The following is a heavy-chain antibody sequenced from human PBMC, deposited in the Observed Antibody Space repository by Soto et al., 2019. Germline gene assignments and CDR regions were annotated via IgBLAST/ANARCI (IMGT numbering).Heavy chain of an antibody. CDR3: ARWVAVPGTNYFYCGMDV. J-gene: IGHJ6*02. Sequence: SQTLSLTCAISGDSVSSNSAAWNWIRQSPSRGLEWLGGTYYRSKWNNDYAVSVKSRITLNPDTSKNQVSLQLNSVTPEDTAVYYCARWVAVPGTNYFYCGMDVWGQGTTVTSP. V-gene: IGHV6-1*01. CDR1: GDSVSSNSAA. CDR2: TYYRSKWNN. D-gene: IGHD6-19*01.